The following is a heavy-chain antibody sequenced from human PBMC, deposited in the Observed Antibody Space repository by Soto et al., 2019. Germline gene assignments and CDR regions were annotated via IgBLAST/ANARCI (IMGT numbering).Heavy chain of an antibody. D-gene: IGHD3-10*01. J-gene: IGHJ4*02. Sequence: QVQLVQSGAEVKKPGSSVKVSCKAFGGTFSSYAISWVRQAPGQGLEWMGGIIPIFGTANYAQKFQGRVTRTADESTGTAEMELGSLRSEDTAVYYWAAPYGSGSYYNGFDYWGQGTLVTVSP. V-gene: IGHV1-69*12. CDR2: IIPIFGTA. CDR1: GGTFSSYA. CDR3: AAPYGSGSYYNGFDY.